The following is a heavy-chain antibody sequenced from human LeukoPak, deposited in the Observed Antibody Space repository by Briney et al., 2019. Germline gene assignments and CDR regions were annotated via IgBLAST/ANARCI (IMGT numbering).Heavy chain of an antibody. D-gene: IGHD3-9*01. CDR1: GGSISSNTYD. Sequence: SETLSLTCAVSGGSISSNTYDWGWIRQPPGLGLEWIGYIYYSGSTNYNPSLKSRVTISVDTSKNQFSLKLSSVTAADTAVYYCARQRNYDILTGLDYFDYWGQGTLVTVSS. J-gene: IGHJ4*02. CDR3: ARQRNYDILTGLDYFDY. V-gene: IGHV4-61*05. CDR2: IYYSGST.